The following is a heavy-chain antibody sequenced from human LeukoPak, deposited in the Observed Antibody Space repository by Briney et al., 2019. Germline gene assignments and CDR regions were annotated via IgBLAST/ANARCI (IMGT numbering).Heavy chain of an antibody. CDR2: INHSGST. CDR3: ARVWAGSGSYYFDY. Sequence: SETLSLTCTVSGGSIGTYYWSWIRQPPGKGLEWIGEINHSGSTNYNPSLKSRVTISVDTSKNQFSLKLSSVTAADTAVYYCARVWAGSGSYYFDYWGQGTLVTVSS. D-gene: IGHD1-26*01. CDR1: GGSIGTYY. V-gene: IGHV4-34*01. J-gene: IGHJ4*02.